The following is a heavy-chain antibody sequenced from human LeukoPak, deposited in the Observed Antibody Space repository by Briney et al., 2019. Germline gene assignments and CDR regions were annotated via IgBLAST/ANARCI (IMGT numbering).Heavy chain of an antibody. D-gene: IGHD5-18*01. V-gene: IGHV3-23*01. CDR1: GFTFSSYG. CDR2: ITGHGDTT. Sequence: PGGSLRLSCAASGFTFSSYGMSWVRQAPGKGLEWVSGITGHGDTTYYADSVKGRFTISRDNSRNTVYLQMNSLRAEDTAVYYCANDLGWIQLNLGRGQGTLVTVSS. J-gene: IGHJ4*02. CDR3: ANDLGWIQLNLG.